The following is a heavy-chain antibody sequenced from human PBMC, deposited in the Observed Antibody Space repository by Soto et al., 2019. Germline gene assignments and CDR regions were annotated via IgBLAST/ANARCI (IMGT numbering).Heavy chain of an antibody. J-gene: IGHJ6*02. D-gene: IGHD5-18*01. V-gene: IGHV1-69*13. CDR1: GYTFTSYG. CDR3: ARSLLGTADYYYGMDV. CDR2: IIPIFGTA. Sequence: SVKVSCKASGYTFTSYGSIWVRQAPGQGLEWMGGIIPIFGTANYAQKFQGRVTITADESTSTAYMELSSLGSEDTAVYYCARSLLGTADYYYGMDVWGQGTTVTVSS.